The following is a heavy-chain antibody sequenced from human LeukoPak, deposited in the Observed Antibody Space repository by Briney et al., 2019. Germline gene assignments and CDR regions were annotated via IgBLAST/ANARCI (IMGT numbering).Heavy chain of an antibody. D-gene: IGHD6-6*01. J-gene: IGHJ6*02. Sequence: ASVKASCKASGYTFTSYGISWVRQAPGQGLEWMGWISAYNGNTNYAQKLQGRVTMTTDTSTSTAYMELRSLRSDDTAVYYCARLAARPHYYYYGMDVWGQGTTVTVSS. CDR3: ARLAARPHYYYYGMDV. V-gene: IGHV1-18*01. CDR1: GYTFTSYG. CDR2: ISAYNGNT.